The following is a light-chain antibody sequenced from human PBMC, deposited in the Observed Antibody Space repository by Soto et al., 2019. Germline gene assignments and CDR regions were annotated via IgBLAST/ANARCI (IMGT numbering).Light chain of an antibody. CDR3: AAWDDSLSGLYV. V-gene: IGLV1-47*01. CDR1: SYNIGKNL. J-gene: IGLJ1*01. Sequence: QSVLTQPPSASGTPGQRVTISCSGGSYNIGKNLVYWYQQLPGTAPKLLIYRNNQRPSGVPDRFSGSKSGTSASLAISGLRSEDEADYYCAAWDDSLSGLYVFGTGTKVTVL. CDR2: RNN.